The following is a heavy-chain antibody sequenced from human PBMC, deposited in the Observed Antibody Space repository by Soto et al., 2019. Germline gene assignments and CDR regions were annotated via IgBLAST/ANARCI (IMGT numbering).Heavy chain of an antibody. J-gene: IGHJ4*02. CDR3: TRWKESYSDY. Sequence: GGSLRLSCTASEYIFGDYAMSWFRQAPGKGLEWVGFIRSKPYGGTTEYAASVEGRFTVSRDESKTIAYLQMNSLKTEDTAVYYCTRWKESYSDYWGQGTLVTVSS. CDR2: IRSKPYGGTT. CDR1: EYIFGDYA. D-gene: IGHD1-1*01. V-gene: IGHV3-49*03.